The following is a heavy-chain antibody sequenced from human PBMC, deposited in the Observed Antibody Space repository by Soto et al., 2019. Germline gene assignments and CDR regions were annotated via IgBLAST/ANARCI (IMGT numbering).Heavy chain of an antibody. D-gene: IGHD6-13*01. CDR2: VYNSGST. Sequence: SETLSLTCTVSGGSISSNYWTWIRQPPGKGLEWIGYVYNSGSTNYNPSLKSRVTISEDTSKSQFSLKVNSMTAADTAVYYCARYRREAVAGYTPDNWGQGILVTVSS. J-gene: IGHJ4*02. CDR1: GGSISSNY. V-gene: IGHV4-59*01. CDR3: ARYRREAVAGYTPDN.